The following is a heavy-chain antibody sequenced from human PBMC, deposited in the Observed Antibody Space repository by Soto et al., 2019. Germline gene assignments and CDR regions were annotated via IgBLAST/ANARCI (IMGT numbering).Heavy chain of an antibody. J-gene: IGHJ4*02. CDR2: ISGSGGST. V-gene: IGHV3-23*01. CDR1: GFTVSSYA. CDR3: AKAGGTYYYDSSGYHTGLYYFDY. D-gene: IGHD3-22*01. Sequence: GGSLRLSCAASGFTVSSYAMSWVRQAPGKGLEWVSAISGSGGSTYYADSVKGRFTISRDNSKNTLYLQMNSLRAEDTAVYYCAKAGGTYYYDSSGYHTGLYYFDYWGQGTLVTVSS.